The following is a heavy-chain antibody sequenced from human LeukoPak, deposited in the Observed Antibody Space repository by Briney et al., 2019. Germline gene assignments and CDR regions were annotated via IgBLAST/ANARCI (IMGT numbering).Heavy chain of an antibody. CDR2: INPNSGGT. CDR3: ASVGLWIQLSADWFDP. CDR1: GYAFTCYY. V-gene: IGHV1-2*02. Sequence: GASVKVSCKASGYAFTCYYMHWVRQAPGQGLEWMGWINPNSGGTNYAQKFQGRVTMTRDTSISTAYMELSRLRSDDTAVYYCASVGLWIQLSADWFDPWGQGTLVTVSS. J-gene: IGHJ5*02. D-gene: IGHD5-18*01.